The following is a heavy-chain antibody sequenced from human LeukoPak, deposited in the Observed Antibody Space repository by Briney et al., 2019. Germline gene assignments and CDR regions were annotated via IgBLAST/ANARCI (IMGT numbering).Heavy chain of an antibody. CDR2: IKSKTDGGTT. Sequence: PGGSLRLSCAASGFTFSNAWMSWVRQAPGKGLEWVGRIKSKTDGGTTDYAAPVKGRFTISRDDSKNTLYLQMNSLKTEDTAVYYCTTFGEFLTGYYDYWGQGTLVTVSS. J-gene: IGHJ4*02. CDR1: GFTFSNAW. D-gene: IGHD3-9*01. CDR3: TTFGEFLTGYYDY. V-gene: IGHV3-15*01.